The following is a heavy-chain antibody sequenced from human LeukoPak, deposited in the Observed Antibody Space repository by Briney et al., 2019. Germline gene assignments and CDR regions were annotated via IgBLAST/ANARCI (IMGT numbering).Heavy chain of an antibody. CDR2: INPDTGGT. D-gene: IGHD2-2*01. Sequence: ASVKVSCKASGYTFTGYYMHWVRQAPGQELEWMGWINPDTGGTSYAQRFQGRVTMTRDTSISTAYMELIRLTSDDTAVYYCARGGEVCSSTSCYRGHEYWGQGTLVTVSS. J-gene: IGHJ4*02. CDR3: ARGGEVCSSTSCYRGHEY. V-gene: IGHV1-2*02. CDR1: GYTFTGYY.